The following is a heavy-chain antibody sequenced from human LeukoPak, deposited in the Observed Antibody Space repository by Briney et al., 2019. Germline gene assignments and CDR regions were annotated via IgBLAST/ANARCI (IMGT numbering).Heavy chain of an antibody. CDR2: ISSSGSTI. CDR3: AREFEGSASGARY. D-gene: IGHD1-26*01. V-gene: IGHV3-48*03. J-gene: IGHJ4*02. Sequence: GGSLRLSCAASGFTFSSYEMNWVRQAPGKGLEWVSYISSSGSTIYYADSVKGRFTVSRDNAKNSLYLQMNSLRAEDTAVYYCAREFEGSASGARYWGQGTLVTVSS. CDR1: GFTFSSYE.